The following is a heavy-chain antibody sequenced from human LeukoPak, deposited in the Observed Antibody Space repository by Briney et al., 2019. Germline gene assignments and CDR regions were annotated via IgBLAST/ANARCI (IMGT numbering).Heavy chain of an antibody. V-gene: IGHV1-69*06. CDR3: ARGNYYDRGYYFDY. D-gene: IGHD3-22*01. Sequence: GSSVMVSCKASGGTFSSYAISWVRQAPGQGLEWMGGIIPIFGTANYAQKFQGRVTITADKSTSTAYMELSSLRSEDTAVYYCARGNYYDRGYYFDYWGQGTLVTVSS. CDR2: IIPIFGTA. CDR1: GGTFSSYA. J-gene: IGHJ4*02.